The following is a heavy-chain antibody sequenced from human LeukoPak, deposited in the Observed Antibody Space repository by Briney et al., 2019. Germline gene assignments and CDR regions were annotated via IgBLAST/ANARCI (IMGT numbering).Heavy chain of an antibody. CDR3: ASLIYDSSGYYFDK. D-gene: IGHD3-22*01. J-gene: IGHJ4*02. CDR1: GXSIXXXH. CDR2: IQYSGST. Sequence: ASETLSLTCTVSGXSIXXXHXXWXXXSXGXGLEWMXYIQYSGSTNRNPSLKSRVTISVDTSKNQFSLKLSSVTAADTAVYYCASLIYDSSGYYFDKWGQGTLVTVSS. V-gene: IGHV4-59*08.